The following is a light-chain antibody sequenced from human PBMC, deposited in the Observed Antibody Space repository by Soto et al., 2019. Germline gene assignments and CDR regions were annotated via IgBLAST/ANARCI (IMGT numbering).Light chain of an antibody. CDR2: GAS. CDR1: QTVSSRY. V-gene: IGKV3-20*01. J-gene: IGKJ2*01. Sequence: EIGLTQCPGTLSLSQGERATLSCRASQTVSSRYLAWYQQKPGQAPRLLMYGASNRATGIPDRFSGSGSGTDFTLTISRLEPEDFAVYFCQQYGRSPPFTFGQGTKVDIK. CDR3: QQYGRSPPFT.